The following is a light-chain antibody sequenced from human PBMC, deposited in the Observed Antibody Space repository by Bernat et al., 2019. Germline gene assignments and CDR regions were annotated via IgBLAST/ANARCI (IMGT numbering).Light chain of an antibody. CDR3: QQYSRSSFI. CDR1: QTISKW. Sequence: VTITCRASQTISKWLAWYQQKPGKAPNLLIYEVSSLQSGVPSRFSGSGSGTDFTLTISSLQSEDVATYYCQQYSRSSFIFGPGTKLDIK. CDR2: EVS. J-gene: IGKJ3*01. V-gene: IGKV1-12*01.